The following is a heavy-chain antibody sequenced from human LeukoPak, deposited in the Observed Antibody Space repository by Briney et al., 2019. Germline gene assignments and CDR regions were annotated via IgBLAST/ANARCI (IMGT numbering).Heavy chain of an antibody. J-gene: IGHJ4*02. CDR3: ARSVYCYDSSGITGRFDY. V-gene: IGHV4-59*01. CDR1: GGSISSYY. Sequence: SETLSLTCTVSGGSISSYYWSWIRQPPGKGLEWIGYIYYNGSTNYNASLKSLVTISVDTSKNQFSLKLSSVTAADTAVYYCARSVYCYDSSGITGRFDYWGQGTLVTVSS. CDR2: IYYNGST. D-gene: IGHD3-22*01.